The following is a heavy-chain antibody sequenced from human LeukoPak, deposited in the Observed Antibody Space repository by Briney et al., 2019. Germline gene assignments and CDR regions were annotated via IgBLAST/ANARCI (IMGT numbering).Heavy chain of an antibody. J-gene: IGHJ4*02. V-gene: IGHV3-21*01. CDR1: GFTFSIYS. D-gene: IGHD3-16*01. CDR2: ISSSSYI. Sequence: KPGGSLRLSCAASGFTFSIYSMNWVRQAPGKGLEWVSSISSSSYIYYADSMKGRFTISRDNAKNSLYLQMNSLRAEDTAVYYCAREEYGGAADYWGREPWSPSPQ. CDR3: AREEYGGAADY.